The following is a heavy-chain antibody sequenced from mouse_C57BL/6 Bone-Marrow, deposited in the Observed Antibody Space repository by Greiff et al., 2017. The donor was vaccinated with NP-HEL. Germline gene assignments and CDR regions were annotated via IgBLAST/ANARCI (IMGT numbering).Heavy chain of an antibody. D-gene: IGHD2-5*01. CDR1: GYTFTSYG. CDR3: ARWGTYSKQEDYFDY. J-gene: IGHJ2*01. Sequence: VQLQESGAELARPGASVKLSCKASGYTFTSYGISWVKQRTGQGLEWIGEIYPRSGNTYYNEKFKGKATLTADKSSSTAYMELRSLTSEDSAVYFCARWGTYSKQEDYFDYWGQGTTLTVSS. CDR2: IYPRSGNT. V-gene: IGHV1-81*01.